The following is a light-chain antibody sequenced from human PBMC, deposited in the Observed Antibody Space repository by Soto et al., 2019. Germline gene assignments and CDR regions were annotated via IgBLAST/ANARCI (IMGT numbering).Light chain of an antibody. V-gene: IGKV3-20*01. CDR1: QSVSSNY. CDR2: GAS. J-gene: IGKJ1*01. Sequence: EIMLTQSPGTLSLSPGERATLSCRASQSVSSNYLAWYQQRPGQAPRLLIYGASSRATGIPDRFSGSGSGTDFTLTISRLEPEDFAVYYCQHYGSSLWTFGQGTKVDIK. CDR3: QHYGSSLWT.